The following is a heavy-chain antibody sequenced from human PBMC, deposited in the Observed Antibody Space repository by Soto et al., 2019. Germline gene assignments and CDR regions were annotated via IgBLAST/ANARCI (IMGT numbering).Heavy chain of an antibody. CDR1: GFTFSNAW. J-gene: IGHJ6*02. D-gene: IGHD6-19*01. Sequence: GGSLRLSCAASGFTFSNAWMSWVRQAPGKGLEWVGRIKSKTDGGTTDSAAPVKGRFTISRDESKNTMDLQMNSLKTVDTAVYYCYKAGPGKGPEAHYYYYGMDVWGQGTTVTVSS. V-gene: IGHV3-15*01. CDR2: IKSKTDGGTT. CDR3: YKAGPGKGPEAHYYYYGMDV.